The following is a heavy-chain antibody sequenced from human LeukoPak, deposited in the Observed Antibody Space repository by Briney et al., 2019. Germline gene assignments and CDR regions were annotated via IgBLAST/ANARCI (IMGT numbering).Heavy chain of an antibody. V-gene: IGHV4-61*02. J-gene: IGHJ4*02. D-gene: IGHD3-22*01. CDR1: GGSISSGSYH. Sequence: KTSETLSLTCTVSGGSISSGSYHWNWIRQPAGKAVEWIGRVHSGGSDYNPSLKSRVTISEDTPKNQFALKLSSVTAADTAVYYCARSYDISGYQARGFDYWGQGILVTVS. CDR2: VHSGGS. CDR3: ARSYDISGYQARGFDY.